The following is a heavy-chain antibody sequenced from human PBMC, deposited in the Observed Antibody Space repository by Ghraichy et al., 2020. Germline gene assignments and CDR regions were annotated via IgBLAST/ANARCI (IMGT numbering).Heavy chain of an antibody. CDR2: IYSGGST. J-gene: IGHJ6*02. CDR3: AREGGYCSSTSCKYPYYGMDV. D-gene: IGHD2-2*01. Sequence: RGSLRLSCAASGFTVSSNYMSWVRQAPGKGLEWVSVIYSGGSTYYADSVKGRFTISRDNSKNTLYLQMNSLRAEDTAVYYCAREGGYCSSTSCKYPYYGMDVWCQGTTVTVSS. V-gene: IGHV3-53*01. CDR1: GFTVSSNY.